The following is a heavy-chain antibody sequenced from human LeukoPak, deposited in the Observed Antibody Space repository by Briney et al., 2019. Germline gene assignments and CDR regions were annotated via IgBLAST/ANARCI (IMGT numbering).Heavy chain of an antibody. D-gene: IGHD2-15*01. CDR1: GGSISSSSYY. V-gene: IGHV4-39*01. CDR2: IYYSGST. Sequence: SETLSLTCTVSGGSISSSSYYWGWIRQPPGKGLEWIGSIYYSGSTYCNPSLKSRVTISVDTSKNQFSLKLSSVTAADTAVYYCAQIGTENCSGGSCYSWGYYYYYHYMDVWGKGTTVTVSS. CDR3: AQIGTENCSGGSCYSWGYYYYYHYMDV. J-gene: IGHJ6*03.